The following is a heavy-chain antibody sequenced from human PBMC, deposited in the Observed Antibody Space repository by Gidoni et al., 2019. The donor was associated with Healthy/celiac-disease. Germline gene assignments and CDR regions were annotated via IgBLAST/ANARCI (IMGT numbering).Heavy chain of an antibody. CDR1: GFTFSSYA. V-gene: IGHV3-30-3*01. CDR2: ISYDGSNK. D-gene: IGHD2-2*01. Sequence: QVQLVESGGGVVQPGRSLRLSCAASGFTFSSYAMHWVRQAPGKGLEWVAVISYDGSNKYYADSVKGRFTISRDNSKNTLYLQMNSLRAEDTAVYYCARDSLVPAAILAYYYYYMDVWGKGTTVTVSS. J-gene: IGHJ6*03. CDR3: ARDSLVPAAILAYYYYYMDV.